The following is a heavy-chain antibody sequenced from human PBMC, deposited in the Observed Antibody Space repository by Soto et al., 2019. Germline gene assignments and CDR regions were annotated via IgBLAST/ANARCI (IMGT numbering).Heavy chain of an antibody. CDR3: AKDQAGDWYYYYYMDV. J-gene: IGHJ6*03. V-gene: IGHV3-30*18. D-gene: IGHD2-21*01. CDR2: ISYDGSNK. Sequence: GGSLRLSCAASGFTFSSYGMHWVRQAPGKGLEWVAVISYDGSNKYYADSVKGRFTISRDNSKNTLYLQMNSLRAEDTAVYYCAKDQAGDWYYYYYMDVWGKGATVTVSS. CDR1: GFTFSSYG.